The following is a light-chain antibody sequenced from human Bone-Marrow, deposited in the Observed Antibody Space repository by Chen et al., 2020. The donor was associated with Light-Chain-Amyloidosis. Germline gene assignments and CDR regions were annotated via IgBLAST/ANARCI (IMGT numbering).Light chain of an antibody. J-gene: IGLJ3*02. CDR2: DDS. CDR1: NIGSTS. V-gene: IGLV3-21*02. CDR3: QVWDRSSDRPV. Sequence: SYVLTQPSSVSVAPGQTATIACGGNNIGSTSVHWYQQTPGQAPLLVVYDDSDRPSGIPERLSGSNSGKTAALTISRDEAGDEADYCCQVWDRSSDRPVFGGGTKLTVL.